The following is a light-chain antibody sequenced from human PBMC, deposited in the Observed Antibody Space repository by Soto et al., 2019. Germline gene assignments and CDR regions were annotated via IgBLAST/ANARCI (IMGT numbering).Light chain of an antibody. V-gene: IGKV3-20*01. J-gene: IGKJ1*01. CDR2: GAS. Sequence: EIVLTQSPGTLSLSPWERATPSCGASQSVSSSYLAWYQQKPGQAPRLIIYGASSRATGIPDRFSGSGSGTEFTLTISSLQPDDFATYYCQHYNSYSEAFGQGTKVDIK. CDR1: QSVSSSY. CDR3: QHYNSYSEA.